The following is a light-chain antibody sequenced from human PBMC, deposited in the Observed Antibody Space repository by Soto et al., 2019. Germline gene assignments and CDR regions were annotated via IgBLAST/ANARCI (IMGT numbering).Light chain of an antibody. CDR3: CSYAGSSTVV. J-gene: IGLJ2*01. CDR2: EGN. Sequence: QSALTQPASVSGSPGQSITISCTGTSSDVGSYNLVSWYQHHPGKAPKLMIYEGNQRPSGVSDRFSGSKSGNTASLTISGLQAEDEADYYCCSYAGSSTVVFGAGTKLTVL. V-gene: IGLV2-23*01. CDR1: SSDVGSYNL.